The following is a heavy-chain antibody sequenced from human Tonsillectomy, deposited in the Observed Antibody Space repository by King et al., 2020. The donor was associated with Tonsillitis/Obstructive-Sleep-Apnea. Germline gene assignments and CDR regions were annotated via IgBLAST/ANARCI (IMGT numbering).Heavy chain of an antibody. CDR2: ISGGGGST. J-gene: IGHJ4*02. V-gene: IGHV3-23*04. CDR3: AKAMVQGIIITIFDY. Sequence: VQLVESGGGLVQPGGSLRLSCAASGITFSSYAMIWFRQAPGKGLEWVSTISGGGGSTYYADSVKGRFTISRDNYKNTLYLQMNSLRAEDTAVYYCAKAMVQGIIITIFDYWGQGTLVTVSS. CDR1: GITFSSYA. D-gene: IGHD3-10*01.